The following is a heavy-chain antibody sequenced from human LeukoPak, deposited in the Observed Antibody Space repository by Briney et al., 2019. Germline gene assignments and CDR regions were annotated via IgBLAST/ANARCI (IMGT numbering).Heavy chain of an antibody. Sequence: PGGSLRLSCAASGFTFSSYGMHWVRQAPGKGLEWVAVISYDGSNKYYADSVKGRFTISRDNSKNTLYLQMNSLRAEDTAVYYCTTEMATIDGDFDYWGQGTLVTVSS. CDR2: ISYDGSNK. D-gene: IGHD5-24*01. J-gene: IGHJ4*02. CDR3: TTEMATIDGDFDY. V-gene: IGHV3-30*03. CDR1: GFTFSSYG.